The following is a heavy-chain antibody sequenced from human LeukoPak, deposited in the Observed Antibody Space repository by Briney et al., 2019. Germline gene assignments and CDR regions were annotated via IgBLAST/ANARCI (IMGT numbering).Heavy chain of an antibody. V-gene: IGHV4-59*01. CDR2: IYYSGST. D-gene: IGHD5-18*01. CDR1: GGFISSYY. CDR3: ARGLTAMGLFDY. J-gene: IGHJ4*02. Sequence: SETLSLTCTGSGGFISSYYWNWIRQPPGKGLEWIGYIYYSGSTKYNPALNSRVTILAESSKNQFSLKRSSVTAADTAVYYCARGLTAMGLFDYWGQGTLVTVSS.